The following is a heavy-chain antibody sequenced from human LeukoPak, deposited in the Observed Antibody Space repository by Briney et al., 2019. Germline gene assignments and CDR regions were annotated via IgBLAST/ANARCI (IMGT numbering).Heavy chain of an antibody. D-gene: IGHD6-19*01. CDR3: AREDDRIAVAVPVGPDAFDI. CDR2: IYYSGST. CDR1: GGSISSGGYY. Sequence: SQTLSLTCTVSGGSISSGGYYWSWIRQHPGKGLEWIGYIYYSGSTYYNPSLKSRVTISVDTSKNQFSLKLSSVTAADTAVYYCAREDDRIAVAVPVGPDAFDIWGQGTMVTVSS. J-gene: IGHJ3*02. V-gene: IGHV4-31*03.